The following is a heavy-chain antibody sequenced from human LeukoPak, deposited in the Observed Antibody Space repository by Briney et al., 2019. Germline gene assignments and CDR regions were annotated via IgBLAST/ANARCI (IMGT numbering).Heavy chain of an antibody. V-gene: IGHV3-23*01. Sequence: GGSLRLSCAASGFTFSSYAMSWVRQAPGKGLEWVSAISGSGGSTYYADSVKGRFTISRDNAKNSLYLQMNSLRAEDTAVYYCVRVITAFDYWGQGILVTVSS. CDR3: VRVITAFDY. CDR1: GFTFSSYA. J-gene: IGHJ4*02. D-gene: IGHD1-14*01. CDR2: ISGSGGST.